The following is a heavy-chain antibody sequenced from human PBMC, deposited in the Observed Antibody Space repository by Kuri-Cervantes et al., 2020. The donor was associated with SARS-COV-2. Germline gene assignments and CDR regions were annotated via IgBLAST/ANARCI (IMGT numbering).Heavy chain of an antibody. D-gene: IGHD1-14*01. V-gene: IGHV3-21*01. CDR2: ISNSSNYK. CDR1: GFTFSRSS. J-gene: IGHJ4*02. Sequence: ETLSLTCAASGFTFSRSSMNWVRQTPGQGLEWVSSISNSSNYKYYADSVKGRFTISRDNARNSLSLQMDSLRAEDTAVYYCARAPELLAGPSTCDYWGQGILVTVSS. CDR3: ARAPELLAGPSTCDY.